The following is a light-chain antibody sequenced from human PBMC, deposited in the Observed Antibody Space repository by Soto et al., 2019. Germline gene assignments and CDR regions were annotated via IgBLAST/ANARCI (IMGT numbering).Light chain of an antibody. J-gene: IGKJ4*01. V-gene: IGKV3-20*01. CDR2: DAS. Sequence: EIVLTQSPGTLSLSPGESATLSCRASQNIDKNYLAWFQHNPGQAPSLLIYDASIRATGVPDRFSGSGSGTDFTLTVSRLEPEDFAVFYCQQYAHSPRTIGGGTKVEI. CDR3: QQYAHSPRT. CDR1: QNIDKNY.